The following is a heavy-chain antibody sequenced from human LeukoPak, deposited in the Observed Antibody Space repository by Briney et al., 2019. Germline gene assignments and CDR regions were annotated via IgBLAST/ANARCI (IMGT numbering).Heavy chain of an antibody. CDR3: SVDLGYSSGWYDY. Sequence: GGSLRLSCAASGFTFSSYGMHWVRQAPGKGLEWGEVIWYDGSNKYYADSEKGRFTISRDNYKNTLSLQMNSLRAEDTAVYYCSVDLGYSSGWYDYWGQGTLVTVSS. J-gene: IGHJ4*02. V-gene: IGHV3-33*01. D-gene: IGHD6-19*01. CDR1: GFTFSSYG. CDR2: IWYDGSNK.